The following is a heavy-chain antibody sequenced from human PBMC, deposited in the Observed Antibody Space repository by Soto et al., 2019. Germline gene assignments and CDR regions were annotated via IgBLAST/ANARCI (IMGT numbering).Heavy chain of an antibody. CDR1: GGTFSSYT. V-gene: IGHV1-69*04. J-gene: IGHJ4*02. Sequence: SVKVSCKASGGTFSSYTISWVRQAPGQGLEWMGRIIPILGIANYAQKFQGRVTITADKSTSTAYMELSSLRSEDTAVYYCAIDGLKGGTNVDYWGQGTLVTVSS. CDR2: IIPILGIA. D-gene: IGHD1-1*01. CDR3: AIDGLKGGTNVDY.